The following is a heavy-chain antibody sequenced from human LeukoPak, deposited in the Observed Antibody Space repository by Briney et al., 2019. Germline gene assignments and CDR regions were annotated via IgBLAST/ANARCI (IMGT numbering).Heavy chain of an antibody. D-gene: IGHD5-24*01. CDR2: VAWDGGGT. CDR3: VRGHGYNLEDYFDN. Sequence: GGSLRLSCAASGFTFDDYTMHWVRQAPGKGLEWVSLVAWDGGGTFFADSVKGRFTVSRDNSKNSLSLYMNSLTTEDTALYYCVRGHGYNLEDYFDNWGQGTLVTVSS. V-gene: IGHV3-43*01. J-gene: IGHJ4*02. CDR1: GFTFDDYT.